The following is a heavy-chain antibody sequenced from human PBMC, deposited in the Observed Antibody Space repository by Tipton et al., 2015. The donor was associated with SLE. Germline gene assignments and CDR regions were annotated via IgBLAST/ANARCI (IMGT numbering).Heavy chain of an antibody. CDR3: ARGARGYSYG. V-gene: IGHV4-34*01. Sequence: TLSLTCAVYGASFSNYYWGWIRQPPGKGLEWIGEVIHSGSTNYNPSLKSRVSISVDTSKNQFSLKLTSVTAADTAVYYCARGARGYSYGWGQGALVTVSS. D-gene: IGHD5-18*01. CDR1: GASFSNYY. J-gene: IGHJ4*02. CDR2: VIHSGST.